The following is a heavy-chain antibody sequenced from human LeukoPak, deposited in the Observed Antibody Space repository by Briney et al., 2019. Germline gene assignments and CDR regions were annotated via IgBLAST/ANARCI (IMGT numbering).Heavy chain of an antibody. CDR1: GFSFNNYG. CDR3: AKGGYKYDSSGHNYFDY. J-gene: IGHJ4*02. D-gene: IGHD3-22*01. Sequence: GGSLRLSCAASGFSFNNYGMHWVRQAPGKGLEWVAFIRSDGSYKYYADSVKGRFTISRDNSKNTLYLQMNSLRAEDTAVYYCAKGGYKYDSSGHNYFDYWGQGTLVTVSS. V-gene: IGHV3-30*02. CDR2: IRSDGSYK.